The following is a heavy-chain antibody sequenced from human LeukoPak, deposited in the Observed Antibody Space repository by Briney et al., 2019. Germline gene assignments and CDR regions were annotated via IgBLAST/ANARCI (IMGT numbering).Heavy chain of an antibody. CDR3: TTDDSGYDLSPDSSGYADY. CDR1: GFTLSNAW. Sequence: GGSLRLSCAASGFTLSNAWMSWVRQAPGKGLEWVGRIKSKTDGGTTDYAAPVKGRFTISRDDSKNTLYLQMNSLKTEDTAVYYCTTDDSGYDLSPDSSGYADYWGQGTLVTVSS. V-gene: IGHV3-15*01. D-gene: IGHD3-22*01. J-gene: IGHJ4*02. CDR2: IKSKTDGGTT.